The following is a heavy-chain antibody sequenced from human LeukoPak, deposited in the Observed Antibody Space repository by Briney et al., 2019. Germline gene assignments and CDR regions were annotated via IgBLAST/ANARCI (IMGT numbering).Heavy chain of an antibody. Sequence: GGSLRLSCAASGFTFSSYAMSWVRQAPGKGLEWVSAISGSGGSTYYADSVKGRFTISGDNSKNTLYLQMNSLRAEDTAVYYCAKTYSGYPWSYFDYWGQGTLVTVSS. CDR3: AKTYSGYPWSYFDY. CDR2: ISGSGGST. D-gene: IGHD5-12*01. V-gene: IGHV3-23*01. CDR1: GFTFSSYA. J-gene: IGHJ4*02.